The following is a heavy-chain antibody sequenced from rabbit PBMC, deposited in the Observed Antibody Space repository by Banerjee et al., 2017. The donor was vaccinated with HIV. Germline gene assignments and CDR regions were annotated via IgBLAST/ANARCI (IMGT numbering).Heavy chain of an antibody. CDR2: ITYGGSA. CDR1: GFAFSSYG. V-gene: IGHV1S47*01. J-gene: IGHJ3*01. Sequence: QEQLVESGGGLVQPGGSLKLSCKASGFAFSSYGVSWVRQAPGKGLEWIGYITYGGSAYYASWVKGRFTISRDNAQNTVSLQLNSLTAADTATYFCLRRWHSTDLWGQGTLVTV. CDR3: LRRWHSTDL. D-gene: IGHD7-1*01.